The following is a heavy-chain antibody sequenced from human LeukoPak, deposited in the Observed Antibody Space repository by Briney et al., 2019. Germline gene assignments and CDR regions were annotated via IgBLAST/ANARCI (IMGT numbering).Heavy chain of an antibody. CDR3: ARGLWATSPNFDY. CDR1: GFTFSSYA. CDR2: INHSGST. V-gene: IGHV4-34*01. J-gene: IGHJ4*02. D-gene: IGHD5-12*01. Sequence: PGGSLRLSCAASGFTFSSYAMSWIRQPPGKGLEWIGEINHSGSTNYNPSLKSRVTISVDTSKNQFSLKLSSVTAADTAVYYCARGLWATSPNFDYWGQGTLVTVSS.